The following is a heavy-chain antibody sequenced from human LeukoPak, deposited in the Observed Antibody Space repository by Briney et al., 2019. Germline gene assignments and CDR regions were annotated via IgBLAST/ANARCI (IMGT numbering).Heavy chain of an antibody. CDR2: LNPDGSDK. V-gene: IGHV3-7*01. Sequence: PGRSLRLSCAASGFTFSTYWMTWVRQAPGKGLEWVANLNPDGSDKYYVDSVKGRFTISRDNAKSSLYLQMSSLRAEDTAVYYCARDAYTSASDSWGQGTLVSVSS. CDR3: ARDAYTSASDS. J-gene: IGHJ5*01. CDR1: GFTFSTYW. D-gene: IGHD3-16*01.